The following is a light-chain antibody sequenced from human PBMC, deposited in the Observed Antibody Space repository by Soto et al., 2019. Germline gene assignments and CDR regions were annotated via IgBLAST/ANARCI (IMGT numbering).Light chain of an antibody. CDR2: GAS. J-gene: IGKJ5*01. Sequence: EIQITHAPSCRVQTVGDTVQLTLPASETFTRYLDWYQQKPGKASKLLIYGASSLESGVSSRFSGSGSGTDFTLTISSLQPEDVATYYCQKSYSNPITCGKGTQREI. CDR1: ETFTRY. CDR3: QKSYSNPIT. V-gene: IGKV1-39*01.